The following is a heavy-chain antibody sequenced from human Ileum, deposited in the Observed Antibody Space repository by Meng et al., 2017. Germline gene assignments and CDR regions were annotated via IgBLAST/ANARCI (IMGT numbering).Heavy chain of an antibody. CDR3: ARGWYSSGFHS. Sequence: QVQLQQPGPGLVRPSQSLFLPFAISGDSASSDSGAWNWIRQSPSRGLEWLGRTFYRSKWNDDFAESVKSRITITTDTSKNQFSLQLNSVTPEDTAVYYCARGWYSSGFHSWGQGTLVTVSS. J-gene: IGHJ4*02. D-gene: IGHD6-19*01. CDR1: GDSASSDSGA. V-gene: IGHV6-1*01. CDR2: TFYRSKWND.